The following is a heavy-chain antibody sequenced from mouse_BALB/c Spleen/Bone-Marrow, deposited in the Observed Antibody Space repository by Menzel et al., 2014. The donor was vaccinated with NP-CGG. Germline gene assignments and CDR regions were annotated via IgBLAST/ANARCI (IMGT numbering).Heavy chain of an antibody. V-gene: IGHV1-54*01. Sequence: QVQLQQPGAELVRPGTSEKVSCKASGYAFTNYLIEWVNQRPGQGIEWIGVINPGSGGTNYNVKFKGKATLTADKSSSTAYMQLSSLTSDDSAVYFWARRDYSFAYWGQGTLVTVAA. D-gene: IGHD2-13*01. CDR2: INPGSGGT. J-gene: IGHJ3*01. CDR3: ARRDYSFAY. CDR1: GYAFTNYL.